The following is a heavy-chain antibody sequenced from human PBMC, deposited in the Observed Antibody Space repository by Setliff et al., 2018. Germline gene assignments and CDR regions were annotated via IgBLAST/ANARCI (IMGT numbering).Heavy chain of an antibody. CDR3: ARHLLVQGTYHFDY. CDR1: GGSISSGSYY. Sequence: SETLSLTCSVSGGSISSGSYYWGWIRQSPGKGLEWIGSMXXXXXTXXXXXXXXRVTXSXDTAKNQFSLKLTSMTAADTAVYFCARHLLVQGTYHFDYWGQGSPVTVSS. V-gene: IGHV4-39*01. D-gene: IGHD3-10*01. J-gene: IGHJ4*02. CDR2: MXXXXXT.